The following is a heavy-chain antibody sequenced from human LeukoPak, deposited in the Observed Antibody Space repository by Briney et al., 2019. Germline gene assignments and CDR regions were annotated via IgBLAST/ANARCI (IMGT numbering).Heavy chain of an antibody. CDR3: ARGDWWN. Sequence: ASVKVSCKASGYTFTSYDINLVRQAAGQGLEWMGWMNPNSGDTGYVQKFQGRVTMTRDTSISTAYMELSSLRSEDTAVYYCARGDWWNWGQGTQVTVSS. V-gene: IGHV1-8*01. CDR2: MNPNSGDT. J-gene: IGHJ4*02. D-gene: IGHD2-8*02. CDR1: GYTFTSYD.